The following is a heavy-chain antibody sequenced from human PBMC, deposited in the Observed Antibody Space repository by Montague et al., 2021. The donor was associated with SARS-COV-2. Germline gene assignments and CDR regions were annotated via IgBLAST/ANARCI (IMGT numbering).Heavy chain of an antibody. CDR2: INQIGRT. CDR1: GGSFSGYY. D-gene: IGHD3-10*01. J-gene: IGHJ4*02. CDR3: ARRGSSVWGVTVSAKLDY. Sequence: SETLSLTCAVYGGSFSGYYWSWIRQPPEKGLEWIGEINQIGRTNNNPSLKSRVIISVDTSKNQFSLKLSSVTAADTAVYYCARRGSSVWGVTVSAKLDYWGQGILVIVSS. V-gene: IGHV4-34*01.